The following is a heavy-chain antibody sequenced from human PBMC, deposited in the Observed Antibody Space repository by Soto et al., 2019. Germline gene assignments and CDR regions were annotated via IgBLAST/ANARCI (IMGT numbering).Heavy chain of an antibody. CDR1: GYTFTGYY. CDR3: ARAGVGWFGEPTYCMDV. CDR2: INPNSGGT. Sequence: ASVKVSCKASGYTFTGYYMHWVRQAPGQGLEWMGWINPNSGGTNYAQKFQGWVTMTRDTSISTAYMELSRLRSDDTAVYYCARAGVGWFGEPTYCMDVWGKGTTVTVSS. V-gene: IGHV1-2*04. J-gene: IGHJ6*03. D-gene: IGHD3-10*01.